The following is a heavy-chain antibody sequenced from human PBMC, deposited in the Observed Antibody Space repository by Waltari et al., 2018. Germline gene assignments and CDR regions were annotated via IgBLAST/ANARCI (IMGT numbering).Heavy chain of an antibody. Sequence: QLQLQESGPGLVKPSETLSLTCVVSVGSIISAAYYWGWVRQPPGKGLEFIGRMYYSGSTYYNPSLKSRVTISVDTSQNQFSLRLSSVTAADTAVYYCARQDYYYVKGYFDLWGRGTLVTVSS. CDR1: VGSIISAAYY. D-gene: IGHD3-22*01. J-gene: IGHJ2*01. V-gene: IGHV4-39*01. CDR2: MYYSGST. CDR3: ARQDYYYVKGYFDL.